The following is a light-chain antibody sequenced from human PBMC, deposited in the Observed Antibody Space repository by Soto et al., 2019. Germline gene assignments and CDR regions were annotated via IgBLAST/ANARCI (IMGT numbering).Light chain of an antibody. V-gene: IGKV1-12*01. J-gene: IGKJ4*01. CDR1: QGISSW. CDR3: QQADTFPLT. Sequence: DIQMTQSPSSVSASVGDRVTITCRASQGISSWVAWYQQKPGKAPNLLIYAASSLQSGVPSRFSGSGSGTEFTLTICSLQPEDFATYYCQQADTFPLTFGGGTKVEIK. CDR2: AAS.